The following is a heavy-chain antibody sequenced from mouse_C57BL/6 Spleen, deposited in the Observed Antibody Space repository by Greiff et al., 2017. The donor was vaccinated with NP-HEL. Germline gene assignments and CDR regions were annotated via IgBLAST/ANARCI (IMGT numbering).Heavy chain of an antibody. V-gene: IGHV2-9-1*01. Sequence: VQGVESGPGLVAPSQSLSITCTVSGFSLTSYAISWVRQPPGKGLEWLGVIWTGGGTHYNSALKSRLSISKDNSKSQVFLKMNSLQTDDTARYYCARCDYDVWAMDYWGQGTPVTVSS. CDR1: GFSLTSYA. D-gene: IGHD2-4*01. CDR2: IWTGGGT. CDR3: ARCDYDVWAMDY. J-gene: IGHJ4*01.